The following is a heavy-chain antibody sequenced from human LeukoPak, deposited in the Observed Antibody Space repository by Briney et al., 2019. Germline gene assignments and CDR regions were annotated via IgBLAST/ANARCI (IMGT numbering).Heavy chain of an antibody. Sequence: GGSLRLSCGASGFIFRNAWMTWVRQAPGKGLEWVGRLKSNPDGGTADYAAPVNGRFTISRDDSRNTLYLQMNSLKVEDTAVYYCTTLAYDVHYWGQGTLVSVSS. CDR1: GFIFRNAW. J-gene: IGHJ4*02. V-gene: IGHV3-15*01. D-gene: IGHD3-3*01. CDR2: LKSNPDGGTA. CDR3: TTLAYDVHY.